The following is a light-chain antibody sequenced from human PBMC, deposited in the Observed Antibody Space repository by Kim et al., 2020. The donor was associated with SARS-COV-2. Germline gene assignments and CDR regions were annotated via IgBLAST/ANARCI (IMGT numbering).Light chain of an antibody. CDR2: DVS. J-gene: IGLJ2*01. CDR3: SSYTSSSNPVV. V-gene: IGLV2-14*03. CDR1: SSDVGGYNY. Sequence: QSITCSCTGTSSDVGGYNYVSWYQQHPGKAPKLMIYDVSNRPSGVSNRFSGSKSGNTASLTISGLQAEDEADYYCSSYTSSSNPVVFGGGTQLTVL.